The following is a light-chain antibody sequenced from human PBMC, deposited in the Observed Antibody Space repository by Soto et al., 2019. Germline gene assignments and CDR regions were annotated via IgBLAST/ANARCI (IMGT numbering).Light chain of an antibody. CDR3: SAYTARSTLV. CDR1: MRDVGAYNL. CDR2: EVR. Sequence: QPVLTQPPSASGTPGQRVTISCSGTMRDVGAYNLVSWYQQHPGTAPKLIIYEVRNRPSGISSRFSGSRSGNTASLTISGLQSEDEGDYYCSAYTARSTLVFGGGTKLTVL. V-gene: IGLV2-14*01. J-gene: IGLJ3*02.